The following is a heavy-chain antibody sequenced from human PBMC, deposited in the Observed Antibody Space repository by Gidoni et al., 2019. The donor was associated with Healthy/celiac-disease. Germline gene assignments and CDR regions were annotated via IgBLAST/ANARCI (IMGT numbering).Heavy chain of an antibody. CDR2: IYYSGST. V-gene: IGHV4-59*01. Sequence: QVQLQESGPGLAKPSVTLPLTCTASGGSISSYYWRWIRQPPGKGLERIGDIYYSGSTNYNPSLKGRVTISIDTSKSQFSLKLSSVTAADTAVYYCARLYGSGSYYFDYWGQGTLVTVSS. D-gene: IGHD3-10*01. CDR3: ARLYGSGSYYFDY. J-gene: IGHJ4*02. CDR1: GGSISSYY.